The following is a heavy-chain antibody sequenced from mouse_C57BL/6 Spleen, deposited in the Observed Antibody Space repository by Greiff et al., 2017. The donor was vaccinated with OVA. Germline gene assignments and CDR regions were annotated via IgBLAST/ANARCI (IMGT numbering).Heavy chain of an antibody. V-gene: IGHV1-53*01. CDR1: GYTFTSYW. Sequence: QVHVKQSGTELVKPGASVKLSCKASGYTFTSYWMHWVKQRPGQGLEWIGNINPSNGGTNYNEKFKSKATLTVDKSSSTAYMQLSSLTSEDSAVYYCARYDGYPYYFDYWGQGTTLTVSS. D-gene: IGHD2-2*01. J-gene: IGHJ2*01. CDR2: INPSNGGT. CDR3: ARYDGYPYYFDY.